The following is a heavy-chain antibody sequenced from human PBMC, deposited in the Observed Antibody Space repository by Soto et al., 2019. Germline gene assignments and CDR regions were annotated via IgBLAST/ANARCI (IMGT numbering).Heavy chain of an antibody. CDR3: ARSETDYSTCDY. D-gene: IGHD3-9*01. CDR1: GYTFTRNA. Sequence: ASVKVSCKASGYTFTRNAIHWVRQAPGQRLEWIGRINAGNGDTKYSQKFQGRVTITRDTSASAAYMELSTLGSEDTSVYFCARSETDYSTCDYWGPGTLVTVSS. V-gene: IGHV1-3*01. CDR2: INAGNGDT. J-gene: IGHJ4*02.